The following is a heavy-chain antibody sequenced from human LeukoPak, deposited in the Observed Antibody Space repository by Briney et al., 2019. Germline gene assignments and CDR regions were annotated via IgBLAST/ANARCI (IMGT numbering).Heavy chain of an antibody. V-gene: IGHV3-23*01. CDR3: ARDKAVAGIWSDY. CDR2: ISGSGGST. Sequence: GGSLRLSCAASGFTFSNYAMSWVRQAPGKGLEWVSAISGSGGSTYYADSVEGRFTISRDNSKNTLYLQMNSLRAEDTAVYYCARDKAVAGIWSDYWGQGTLVTVSS. D-gene: IGHD6-19*01. J-gene: IGHJ4*02. CDR1: GFTFSNYA.